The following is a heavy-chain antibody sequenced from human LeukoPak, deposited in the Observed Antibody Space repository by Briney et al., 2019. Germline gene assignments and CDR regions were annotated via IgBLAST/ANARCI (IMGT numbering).Heavy chain of an antibody. CDR3: ATKHDY. Sequence: GGSLRLSCAASGFTFSTYEMNWVRQAPGKGLEGVSHISSGGSTIYYADSVKGRFTISRDNAKNSLYLQMNSLRAEDAAVYYCATKHDYWGQGTLVTVSS. CDR1: GFTFSTYE. CDR2: ISSGGSTI. V-gene: IGHV3-48*03. J-gene: IGHJ4*02.